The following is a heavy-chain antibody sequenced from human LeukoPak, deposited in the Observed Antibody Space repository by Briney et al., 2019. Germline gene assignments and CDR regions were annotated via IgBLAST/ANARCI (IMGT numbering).Heavy chain of an antibody. CDR1: GYTFTSYY. CDR2: INPSGGST. V-gene: IGHV1-46*01. Sequence: ASVKVSCKASGYTFTSYYMHWVRQAPGQGLEWMGIINPSGGSTSYAQKFQGRVTMTRDTSTSTVYMELSSLRSEDTAVYYCARGGYYYDSSGPYYFDYRGQGTLVTVSS. D-gene: IGHD3-22*01. J-gene: IGHJ4*02. CDR3: ARGGYYYDSSGPYYFDY.